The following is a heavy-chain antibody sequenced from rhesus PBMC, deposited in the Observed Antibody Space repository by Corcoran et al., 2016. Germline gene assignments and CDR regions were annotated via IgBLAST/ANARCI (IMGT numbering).Heavy chain of an antibody. CDR2: MGGDSSYT. V-gene: IGHV3-115*02. J-gene: IGHJ6*01. CDR1: GCTFSGYE. Sequence: EVQLAESGGGLVQPGGSLRLSCAASGCTFSGYEMHWIRQAPGKGLESVSVMGGDSSYTHYADSVKGRFTISRDNAKNSLSLQMNSLRAEDTAVYYCARHRRYYGLDSWGQGVVVTVSS. CDR3: ARHRRYYGLDS.